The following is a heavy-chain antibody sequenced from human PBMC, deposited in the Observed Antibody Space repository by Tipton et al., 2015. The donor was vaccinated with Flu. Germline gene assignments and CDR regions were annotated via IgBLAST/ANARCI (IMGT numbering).Heavy chain of an antibody. D-gene: IGHD2-2*01. V-gene: IGHV4-39*07. CDR3: ARAIGFCESTTRAEAYDI. J-gene: IGHJ3*02. CDR1: GGSISSSTYY. Sequence: TLSLTCTVSGGSISSSTYYWGWIRQHPGKGLEWVGNIYYSGTTYYNPSLQSRVTISADTSKNQFSLQLSSVTAAVTAVYYCARAIGFCESTTRAEAYDIWGQGTMVTVSP. CDR2: IYYSGTT.